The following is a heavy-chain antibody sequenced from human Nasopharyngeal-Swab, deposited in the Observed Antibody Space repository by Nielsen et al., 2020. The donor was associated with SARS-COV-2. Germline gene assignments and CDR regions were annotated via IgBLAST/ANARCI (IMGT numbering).Heavy chain of an antibody. D-gene: IGHD3-3*01. V-gene: IGHV4-31*03. CDR2: IYYSGST. CDR1: GGSISSGGYY. CDR3: ARANRSGIFGVVLNFDY. J-gene: IGHJ4*02. Sequence: SETLSLTCTVSGGSISSGGYYWSWIRQHPGKGLEWIGYIYYSGSTYYNPSLKSRVTISVDTSKNQFSLKLSSVTAADTAAYYCARANRSGIFGVVLNFDYWGQGTLVTVSS.